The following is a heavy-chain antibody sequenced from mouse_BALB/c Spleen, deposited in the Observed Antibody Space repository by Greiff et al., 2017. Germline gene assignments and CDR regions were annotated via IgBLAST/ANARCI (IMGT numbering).Heavy chain of an antibody. CDR3: ARERGLGLFAY. J-gene: IGHJ3*01. D-gene: IGHD4-1*01. Sequence: EVQRVESGGGLVQPGGSRKLSCAASGFTFSSFGMHWVRQAPEKGLEWVAYISSGSSTIYYADTVKGRFTISRDNPKNTLFLQMTSLRSEDTAMYYCARERGLGLFAYWGQGTLVTVSA. CDR2: ISSGSSTI. V-gene: IGHV5-17*02. CDR1: GFTFSSFG.